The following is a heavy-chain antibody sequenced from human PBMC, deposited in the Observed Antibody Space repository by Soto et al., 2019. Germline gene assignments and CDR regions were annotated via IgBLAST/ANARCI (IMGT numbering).Heavy chain of an antibody. V-gene: IGHV1-18*01. CDR3: ARSPAAGILYWFDP. D-gene: IGHD6-13*01. CDR1: GYTFTSYG. J-gene: IGHJ5*02. Sequence: ASVKVSCKASGYTFTSYGISRVRQAPGQGLEWMGWISDYNGNTNYAQKLQGRVTMTTDISTSTGYMELRSLRSDATAVYYCARSPAAGILYWFDPWGQGTLVTVSS. CDR2: ISDYNGNT.